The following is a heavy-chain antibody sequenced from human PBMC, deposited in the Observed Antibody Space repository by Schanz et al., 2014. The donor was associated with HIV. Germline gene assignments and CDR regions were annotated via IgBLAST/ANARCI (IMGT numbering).Heavy chain of an antibody. CDR1: GYIFTSYY. D-gene: IGHD3-16*02. CDR3: ARRRGWGSYRYFPYGLDV. CDR2: MNPNSGHT. Sequence: QVQLVQSGAEVKKPGASVKVSCKASGYIFTSYYMHWVRQATGQGLEWMGWMNPNSGHTGYAQKFQGRVDMTRTTSITTAYMELTSLRPEDTAVYYCARRRGWGSYRYFPYGLDVWGQGTTVTVSS. J-gene: IGHJ6*02. V-gene: IGHV1-8*02.